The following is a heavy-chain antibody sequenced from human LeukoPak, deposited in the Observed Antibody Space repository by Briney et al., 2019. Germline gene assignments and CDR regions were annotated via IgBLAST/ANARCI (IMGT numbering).Heavy chain of an antibody. V-gene: IGHV3-7*01. CDR2: IKQDGSDK. CDR1: GFTFTDYW. Sequence: GGSLRLSCAASGFTFTDYWMSWVRQAPGKGLEWVASIKQDGSDKHYVDSVKGRFTISRDNAKNSQYLKMSSLRAEDTAVYYCARGGRHAVTAIVCAHFDSWGQGTLVTVSS. CDR3: ARGGRHAVTAIVCAHFDS. J-gene: IGHJ4*02. D-gene: IGHD4-23*01.